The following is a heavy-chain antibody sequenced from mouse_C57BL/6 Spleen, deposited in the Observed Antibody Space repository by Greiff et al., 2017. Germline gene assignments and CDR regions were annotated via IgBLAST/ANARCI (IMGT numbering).Heavy chain of an antibody. D-gene: IGHD2-2*01. CDR1: GYTFTSYW. CDR3: ARVGYGYDVSAMAY. J-gene: IGHJ4*01. Sequence: VQLQQPGAELVMPGASVKLSCKASGYTFTSYWMHWVKQRPGQGLEWIGEIDPSDSYTNYNQKFKGKSTLTVDKSSSTAYMQLSSLTSEDSAVYYCARVGYGYDVSAMAYWGQGTSVTVSS. CDR2: IDPSDSYT. V-gene: IGHV1-69*01.